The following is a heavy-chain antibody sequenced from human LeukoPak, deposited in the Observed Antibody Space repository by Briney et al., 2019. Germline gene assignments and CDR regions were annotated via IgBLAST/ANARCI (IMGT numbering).Heavy chain of an antibody. Sequence: GGSPRLSCAVSGFTFSSYTMNWVRQAPGKGLEWVSSITSSSSYIYYVDSVKGRFTISRDNAKNSLYLQMNSLRAEDTAVYYCARVSGYYNWFDPWGQGTLVTVSS. CDR1: GFTFSSYT. D-gene: IGHD3-3*01. CDR3: ARVSGYYNWFDP. J-gene: IGHJ5*02. V-gene: IGHV3-21*01. CDR2: ITSSSSYI.